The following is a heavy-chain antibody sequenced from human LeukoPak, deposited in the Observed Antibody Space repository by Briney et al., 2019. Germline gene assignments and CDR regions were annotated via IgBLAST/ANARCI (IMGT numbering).Heavy chain of an antibody. V-gene: IGHV3-30-3*01. J-gene: IGHJ4*02. D-gene: IGHD3-10*01. CDR3: ARVWSLLWFGELLRDDY. CDR1: GFTFSSYA. CDR2: ISYDGSNK. Sequence: QPGGSLRLSCAASGFTFSSYAMHWVRQAPGKGLEWVAVISYDGSNKYYADSVKGRFTISRDNSKNTLYLQMNSLRAEDTAVYYCARVWSLLWFGELLRDDYWGQGTLVTVSS.